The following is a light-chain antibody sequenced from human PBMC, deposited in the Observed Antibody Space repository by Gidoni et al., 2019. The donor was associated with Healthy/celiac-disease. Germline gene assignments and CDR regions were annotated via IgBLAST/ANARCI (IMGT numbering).Light chain of an antibody. J-gene: IGKJ4*01. CDR3: QPYYSTPLT. CDR2: WAS. Sequence: DIGMTQSPDSLAVSLGERATINCKSSQSVLYSSNNKNYLAWYQQKPGQPPKLLIYWASTRESGVPDRFSGSGSGTDFPLSISSLQAEDVSVYYCQPYYSTPLTFGGGTKVEIK. CDR1: QSVLYSSNNKNY. V-gene: IGKV4-1*01.